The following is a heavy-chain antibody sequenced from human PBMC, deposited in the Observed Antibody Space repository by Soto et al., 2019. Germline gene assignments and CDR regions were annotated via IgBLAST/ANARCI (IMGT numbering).Heavy chain of an antibody. CDR1: GGSISSGGYY. D-gene: IGHD3-22*01. V-gene: IGHV4-31*03. Sequence: PSETLSLTCTVSGGSISSGGYYWSWIRQHPGKGLEWIGYIYYSGSTYYNPSLKSRVTISVDTSKNQFSLKLSSVTAADTAVYYCARVYYRGDSSGYYYILPDYWGQGTLVTVSS. CDR3: ARVYYRGDSSGYYYILPDY. J-gene: IGHJ4*02. CDR2: IYYSGST.